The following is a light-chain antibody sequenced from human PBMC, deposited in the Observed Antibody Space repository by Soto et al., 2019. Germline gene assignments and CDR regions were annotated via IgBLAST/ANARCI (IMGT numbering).Light chain of an antibody. V-gene: IGKV2-28*01. J-gene: IGKJ2*02. CDR3: MQSLQSPRT. CDR2: LGS. Sequence: EIVMTQSPLSPPVTPGEPASISCRSSQSLLHYNGFNYLDWYLQKPGQSPQLLIYLGSNRASGVPDRFSGSGSGTDFALKISRVEAEDVGVYYCMQSLQSPRTFGQGTNLEIK. CDR1: QSLLHYNGFNY.